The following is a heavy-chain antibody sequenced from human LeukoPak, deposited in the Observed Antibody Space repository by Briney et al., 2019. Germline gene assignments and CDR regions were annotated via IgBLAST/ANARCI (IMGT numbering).Heavy chain of an antibody. CDR3: ARGYSGSFGVFDY. J-gene: IGHJ4*02. CDR2: IYSGAGT. V-gene: IGHV3-66*01. D-gene: IGHD1-26*01. CDR1: GFTVSSNY. Sequence: PGGSLRLSCAASGFTVSSNYMSWVRQAPGKGLEWVSVIYSGAGTYYADSVKGRFTISRDNSKNTLYLQMNSLRAEDTAVYYCARGYSGSFGVFDYWGQGTLVTVSS.